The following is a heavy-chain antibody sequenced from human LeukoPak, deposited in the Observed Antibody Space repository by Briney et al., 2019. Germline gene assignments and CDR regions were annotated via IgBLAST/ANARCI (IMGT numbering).Heavy chain of an antibody. V-gene: IGHV3-30*18. Sequence: PGRSLRLSCAASGFTFSSYGMHWVRQAPGKGLEWVAVISYDGSNKYYADSVKGRFTISRDNSKNTLYLQMNSLRAEDTAVYYCANDSEYGYDYWGQGTLVTVSS. CDR3: ANDSEYGYDY. J-gene: IGHJ4*02. CDR2: ISYDGSNK. D-gene: IGHD4-17*01. CDR1: GFTFSSYG.